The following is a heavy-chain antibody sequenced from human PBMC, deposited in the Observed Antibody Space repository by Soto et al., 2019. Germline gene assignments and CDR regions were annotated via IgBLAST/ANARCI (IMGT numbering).Heavy chain of an antibody. CDR3: AKPSAYTFGSKAYWFKY. CDR1: AGALSGYS. J-gene: IGHJ4*02. V-gene: IGHV4-34*01. CDR2: INHSGGT. D-gene: IGHD2-8*02. Sequence: SETLSITCAVYAGALSGYSWTWTRQPPGKGPECIGEINHSGGTNYNPSFKSRVSLSIDTSKNQFSLKLSSVIAADTAVYYCAKPSAYTFGSKAYWFKYWGKGNLVTVSS.